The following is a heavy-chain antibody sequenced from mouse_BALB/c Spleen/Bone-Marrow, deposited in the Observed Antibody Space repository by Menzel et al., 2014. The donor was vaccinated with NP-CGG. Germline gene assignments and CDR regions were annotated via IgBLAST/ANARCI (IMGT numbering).Heavy chain of an antibody. V-gene: IGHV1S81*02. CDR3: AMRGDYYGAMDY. Sequence: VQLQESGAELVKPGASVKLSCEASGYTFTNYWMHWVNQRPGQGLEWIGEINPTNGRSNYNEKFKSKATLTVDKSSSTAYMQLSSLTSEDSAVYYCAMRGDYYGAMDYWGQGTSVTVSS. CDR1: GYTFTNYW. CDR2: INPTNGRS. J-gene: IGHJ4*01. D-gene: IGHD1-1*01.